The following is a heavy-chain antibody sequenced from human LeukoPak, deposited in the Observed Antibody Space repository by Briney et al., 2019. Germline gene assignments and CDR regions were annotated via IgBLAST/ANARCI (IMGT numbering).Heavy chain of an antibody. CDR1: GYTFIGYY. J-gene: IGHJ1*01. D-gene: IGHD2-2*01. CDR3: ARVECDSSRCYQYFQH. CDR2: INPNTGGA. Sequence: GASVKVSCKASGYTFIGYYLNWVRQAPGQGLEWMGWINPNTGGANYEQKFQGRVTMTRDTSISTAYLELSRLRPDDTAVYYCARVECDSSRCYQYFQHWGQGTLVTISS. V-gene: IGHV1-2*02.